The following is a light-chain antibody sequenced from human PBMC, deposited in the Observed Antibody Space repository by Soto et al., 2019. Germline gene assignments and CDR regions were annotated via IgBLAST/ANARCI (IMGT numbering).Light chain of an antibody. CDR3: QQYGTSPHT. CDR2: GAS. Sequence: EIVLTQSPGTLSLSPGERATLSCRASQSVNSNYLAWYQQKPGQVPRPLIYGASIRAAGVPDRLSGSGSGTDFTLTIRRLEPEDFAVYFWQQYGTSPHTFGQGTKLEIK. CDR1: QSVNSNY. J-gene: IGKJ2*01. V-gene: IGKV3-20*01.